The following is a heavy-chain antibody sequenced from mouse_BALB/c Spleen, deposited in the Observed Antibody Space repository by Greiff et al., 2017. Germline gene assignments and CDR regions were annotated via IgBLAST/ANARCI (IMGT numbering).Heavy chain of an antibody. J-gene: IGHJ2*01. Sequence: DVKLVESGGGLVKPGGSLKLSCAASGFTFSSYTMSWVRQTPEKRLEWVATISSGGSYTYYPDSVKGRFTISRDNAKNTLYLQMSSLKSEDTAMYYCTREDYYGSQDYWGQGTTLTVSS. CDR2: ISSGGSYT. CDR3: TREDYYGSQDY. V-gene: IGHV5-6-4*01. D-gene: IGHD1-1*01. CDR1: GFTFSSYT.